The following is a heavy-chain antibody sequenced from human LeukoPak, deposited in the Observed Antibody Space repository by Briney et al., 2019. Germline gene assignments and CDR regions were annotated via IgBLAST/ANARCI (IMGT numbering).Heavy chain of an antibody. CDR1: GYNFPRHW. CDR3: ASRVGVAGTFDAFDL. D-gene: IGHD2-21*02. J-gene: IGHJ3*01. V-gene: IGHV5-51*01. Sequence: GESLKISCATSGYNFPRHWIGWVRQMPGKGLEYVGVIFPDDSDTRYSPSSEGHVTISADTSTNTVFLQWRSLQASDTAMYFCASRVGVAGTFDAFDLWGQGTMVTVSS. CDR2: IFPDDSDT.